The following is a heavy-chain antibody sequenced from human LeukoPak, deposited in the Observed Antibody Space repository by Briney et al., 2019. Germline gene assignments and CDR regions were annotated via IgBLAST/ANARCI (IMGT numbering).Heavy chain of an antibody. CDR3: ASRITMARGVIPDAFDI. J-gene: IGHJ3*02. Sequence: SETLSLTCTVSGGSISSYYWSWIRQPPGKGLEWIGYIYYSGSTNYNPSLKSRVTISVDTSKNQFSLKLSSVTAADTAVYYCASRITMARGVIPDAFDIWGQGTMVTVSS. V-gene: IGHV4-59*01. CDR1: GGSISSYY. CDR2: IYYSGST. D-gene: IGHD3-10*01.